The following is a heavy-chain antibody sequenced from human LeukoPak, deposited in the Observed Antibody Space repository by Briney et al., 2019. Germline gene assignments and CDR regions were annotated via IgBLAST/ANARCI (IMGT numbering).Heavy chain of an antibody. CDR2: ISSSSSYI. CDR3: AVGLTTATGTDY. Sequence: GGSLRLSCAASGFTFSSYSMNWVRQAPGKGLEWVSSISSSSSYIYYADSVKGRFTISRDNAKNSLYLQMNSLRAEDTAVYYCAVGLTTATGTDYWGQGTLVTVSS. J-gene: IGHJ4*02. CDR1: GFTFSSYS. V-gene: IGHV3-21*01. D-gene: IGHD4-17*01.